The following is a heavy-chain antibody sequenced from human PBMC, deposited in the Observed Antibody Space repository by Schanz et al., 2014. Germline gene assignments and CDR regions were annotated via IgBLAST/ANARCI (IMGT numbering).Heavy chain of an antibody. CDR2: ISGSSIHK. V-gene: IGHV3-11*05. CDR1: GFTFSDYY. CDR3: VKDDRGDVVVVAANY. Sequence: QAQLVESGGGVVQPGRSLRLSCAASGFTFSDYYMAWIRQAPGKGLEWVSHISGSSIHKNYADSVKGRFTISRDNSRNTVYLQMSSLRAEDTAVYYCVKDDRGDVVVVAANYWGQGAQVIVSS. D-gene: IGHD2-15*01. J-gene: IGHJ4*02.